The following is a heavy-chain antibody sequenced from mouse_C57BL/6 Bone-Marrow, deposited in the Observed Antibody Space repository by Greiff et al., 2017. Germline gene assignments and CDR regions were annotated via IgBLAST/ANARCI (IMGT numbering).Heavy chain of an antibody. CDR1: GYTFPDYY. D-gene: IGHD2-4*01. J-gene: IGHJ4*01. CDR3: AREADYPYAMDY. CDR2: INPYNGGT. V-gene: IGHV1-19*01. Sequence: EVQLQQSGPVLVKPGPSVNMSCKASGYTFPDYYLTWLKRSHGKSLEWIGVINPYNGGTSYNQKFKGKATLTVDKSSSTAYMELNSLTSEDSAVYYCAREADYPYAMDYWGQGTSVTVSS.